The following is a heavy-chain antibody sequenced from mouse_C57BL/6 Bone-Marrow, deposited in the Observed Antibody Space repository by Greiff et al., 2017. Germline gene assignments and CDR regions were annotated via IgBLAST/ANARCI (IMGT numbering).Heavy chain of an antibody. CDR2: IDPDTGGT. Sequence: VKLQQSGAELVRPGASVTMSCKASGYTFTDYDMHWVKQTPVHGLAWIGAIDPDTGGTAYNQKFKGQAVLTADKSSSTAYMELRSLTSDDSSVDYWTRWLSYWYFDVWGTGTTVTVSS. V-gene: IGHV1-15*01. D-gene: IGHD1-2*01. CDR3: TRWLSYWYFDV. CDR1: GYTFTDYD. J-gene: IGHJ1*03.